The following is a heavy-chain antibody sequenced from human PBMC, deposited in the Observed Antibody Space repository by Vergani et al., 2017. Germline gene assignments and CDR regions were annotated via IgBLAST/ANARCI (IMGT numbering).Heavy chain of an antibody. V-gene: IGHV3-23*03. CDR2: IYSGGSST. CDR1: GFTFSSYA. Sequence: EVQLLESGGGLVQPGGSLRLSCAASGFTFSSYAMSWVRQAPGKGLEWVSVIYSGGSSTYYADSVKGRFTISRDNSKNTLYLQMNSLRTEDTALYYCARVFIAVAGTDAFDIWGQGTMVTVSS. D-gene: IGHD6-19*01. J-gene: IGHJ3*02. CDR3: ARVFIAVAGTDAFDI.